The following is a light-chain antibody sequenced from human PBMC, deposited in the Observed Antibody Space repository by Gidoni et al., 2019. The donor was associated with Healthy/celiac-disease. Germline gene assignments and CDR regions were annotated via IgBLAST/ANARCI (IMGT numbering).Light chain of an antibody. CDR3: QQYYSPLT. J-gene: IGKJ4*01. V-gene: IGKV4-1*01. Sequence: DSVMTKSPDSLAVSLGERATINCKSSQSVLYSSNNKNYLAWYQQKPGQPPKLLIYWASTRESVVPDRFSGSGSGTDFTLTIRSLQAEDVAVYYCQQYYSPLTFGGGTQVEIK. CDR2: WAS. CDR1: QSVLYSSNNKNY.